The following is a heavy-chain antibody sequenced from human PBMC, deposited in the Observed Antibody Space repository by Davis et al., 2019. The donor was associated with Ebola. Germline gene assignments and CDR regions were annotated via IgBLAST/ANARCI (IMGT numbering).Heavy chain of an antibody. CDR1: GFTFNRYW. J-gene: IGHJ4*02. Sequence: GESLKISCAASGFTFNRYWMTWVRQAPGKGLEWVANIKEDGSEKYYVDSVKGRFTISRDNAKNSLHLQMNSLRVEDTAVYNCARVMVGSTTGIDYWGQGTLVTVSS. D-gene: IGHD1-26*01. CDR2: IKEDGSEK. V-gene: IGHV3-7*01. CDR3: ARVMVGSTTGIDY.